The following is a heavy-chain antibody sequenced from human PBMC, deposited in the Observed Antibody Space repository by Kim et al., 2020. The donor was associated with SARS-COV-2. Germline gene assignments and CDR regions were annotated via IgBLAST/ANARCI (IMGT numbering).Heavy chain of an antibody. J-gene: IGHJ4*02. V-gene: IGHV3-11*01. Sequence: GGSLRLSCAASGFSFSDYYMSWIRQAPGKGLEWVSYISAPGSTIYYADSMQGRFTVSRDNAKNSVYLEMDSLRAEDTAVYYCERVQWTSSCFDYWGQGTLVTVSS. D-gene: IGHD6-13*01. CDR3: ERVQWTSSCFDY. CDR2: ISAPGSTI. CDR1: GFSFSDYY.